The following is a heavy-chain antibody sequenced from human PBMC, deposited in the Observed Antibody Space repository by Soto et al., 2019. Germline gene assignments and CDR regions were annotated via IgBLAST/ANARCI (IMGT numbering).Heavy chain of an antibody. J-gene: IGHJ4*02. Sequence: GSLRLSCSASGFSFSSYAMHWVRQAPGKGLEFVSAITSNGGRTYYADSVKGRFTVSRDNSKNTLFLQMSSLRAEDTAVYYCANKGYCSGDDCYFLDYWGQGTLVTVSS. CDR2: ITSNGGRT. V-gene: IGHV3-64D*08. CDR1: GFSFSSYA. CDR3: ANKGYCSGDDCYFLDY. D-gene: IGHD2-15*01.